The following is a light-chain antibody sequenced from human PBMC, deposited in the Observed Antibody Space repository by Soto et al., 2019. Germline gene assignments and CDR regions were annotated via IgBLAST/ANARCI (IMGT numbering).Light chain of an antibody. V-gene: IGLV2-11*01. CDR1: SSDVGAYNY. J-gene: IGLJ1*01. CDR3: CSYAGSYTFDV. Sequence: QSVLTQPRSVSGSPGQSVTISCTGTSSDVGAYNYVSWYQQHPGKAPKLMIYDVTKRPSGVPDRFSGSKSGNTASLTISGLQAEDDADYYCCSYAGSYTFDVFGTGTQLTVL. CDR2: DVT.